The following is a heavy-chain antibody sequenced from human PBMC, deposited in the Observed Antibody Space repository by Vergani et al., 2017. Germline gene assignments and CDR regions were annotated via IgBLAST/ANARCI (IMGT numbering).Heavy chain of an antibody. CDR1: GYTFTSYD. CDR2: MNPNSGNT. D-gene: IGHD1-26*01. J-gene: IGHJ4*02. CDR3: ALRPGIVGAIDY. Sequence: QVQLVQSGAEVKKPGSSVKVSCKASGYTFTSYDINWVRQATGQGLEWMGWMNPNSGNTGYAQKFQGRVTMTRNTSISTAYMELSSLRSEDTAVYYCALRPGIVGAIDYWGQGTLVTVSS. V-gene: IGHV1-8*01.